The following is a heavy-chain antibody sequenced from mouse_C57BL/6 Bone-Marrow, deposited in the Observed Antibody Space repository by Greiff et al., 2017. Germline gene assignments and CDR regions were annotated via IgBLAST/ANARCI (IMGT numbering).Heavy chain of an antibody. CDR3: ARRYGWLLHDY. CDR2: INPSSGYT. CDR1: GYTFTSYT. Sequence: QVQLQQSGAELARPGASVKMSCKASGYTFTSYTMHWVKQRPGQGLEWIGNINPSSGYTKYKQKFKDKATLTADKSSSTAYMQLSSLTSEDAAVYYCARRYGWLLHDYWGQGTTLTVSS. D-gene: IGHD2-3*01. V-gene: IGHV1-4*01. J-gene: IGHJ2*01.